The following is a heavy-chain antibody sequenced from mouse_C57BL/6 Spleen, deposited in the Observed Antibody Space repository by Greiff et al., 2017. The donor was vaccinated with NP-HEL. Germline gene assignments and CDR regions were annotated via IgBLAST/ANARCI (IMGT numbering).Heavy chain of an antibody. CDR2: INPNNGGT. J-gene: IGHJ2*01. V-gene: IGHV1-22*01. D-gene: IGHD1-1*01. CDR3: AVHYGSSSFDY. CDR1: GYTFTDYN. Sequence: VQLQQSGPELVKPGASVKMSCKASGYTFTDYNMHWVKQSHGKSLEWIGYINPNNGGTSYNQKFKGKATLTVNKSSSTAYMELRSLTSEDSAVYYCAVHYGSSSFDYWGQGTTLTVSS.